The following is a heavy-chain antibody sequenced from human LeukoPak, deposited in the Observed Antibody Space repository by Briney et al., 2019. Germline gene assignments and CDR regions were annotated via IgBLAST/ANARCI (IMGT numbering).Heavy chain of an antibody. CDR1: GFTFSSYG. Sequence: GGTLRLSCAASGFTFSSYGMSWVRQAPGKGLEWVSAISGSGGSTYYADSVKGRFTISRDNSKNTLYFQMNSLRAEDTAVYYCANRPGLLHDAFDIWGQGTMVTVSS. J-gene: IGHJ3*02. CDR2: ISGSGGST. CDR3: ANRPGLLHDAFDI. D-gene: IGHD1-26*01. V-gene: IGHV3-23*01.